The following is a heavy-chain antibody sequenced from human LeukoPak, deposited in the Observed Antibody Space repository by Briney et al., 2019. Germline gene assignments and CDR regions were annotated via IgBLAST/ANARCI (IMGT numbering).Heavy chain of an antibody. V-gene: IGHV4-34*01. Sequence: SESLSLTCAVYLGSFCRYYWCWGRQRPGRGLGWVGQFNHNVSSYYNPSLKSRVALSVDTSKNQFSLKLSSVTAADTAVYYCARPSSNWSLGAFDIWGQGTMVTVSS. CDR2: FNHNVSS. D-gene: IGHD6-13*01. CDR1: LGSFCRYY. J-gene: IGHJ3*02. CDR3: ARPSSNWSLGAFDI.